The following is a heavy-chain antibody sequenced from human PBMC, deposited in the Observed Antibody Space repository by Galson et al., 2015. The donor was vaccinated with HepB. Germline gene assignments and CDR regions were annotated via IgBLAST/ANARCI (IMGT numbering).Heavy chain of an antibody. V-gene: IGHV3-30*02. D-gene: IGHD3-22*01. J-gene: IGHJ4*02. CDR2: IRYDGSNK. CDR3: AKDFDPFYDSSGCSVDY. Sequence: SLRLSCAASGFTFSSYGMHWVRQAPGKGLEWVAFIRYDGSNKYYADSVKGRFTISRDNSKNTLYLQMNSLRAEDTAVYYCAKDFDPFYDSSGCSVDYWGQGTLVTVSS. CDR1: GFTFSSYG.